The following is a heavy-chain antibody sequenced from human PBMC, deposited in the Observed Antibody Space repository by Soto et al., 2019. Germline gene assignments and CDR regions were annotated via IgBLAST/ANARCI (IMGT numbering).Heavy chain of an antibody. Sequence: PGGSLRLSCTASGFTFGDYAMSWFRQAPGKGLEWVGFIRSEAYGGTTECAASVKGRFTISRDDSKSIAYLQMNSLKTEDTAVYYCTRDESSSWYRLYGMDVWGQGITVTVSS. CDR1: GFTFGDYA. J-gene: IGHJ6*02. CDR2: IRSEAYGGTT. D-gene: IGHD6-13*01. CDR3: TRDESSSWYRLYGMDV. V-gene: IGHV3-49*03.